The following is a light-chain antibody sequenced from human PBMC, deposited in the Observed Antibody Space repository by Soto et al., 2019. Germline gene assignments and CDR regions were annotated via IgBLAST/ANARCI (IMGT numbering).Light chain of an antibody. CDR2: EGT. CDR3: CSYEVTSTLS. V-gene: IGLV2-23*01. Sequence: QSALTQPASVSGSPGQSITISCTGISIYVANYHLVSWYQHHPGKAPKLMIYEGTKRPSGVSNRFSGSESGNTASLTISGLQAEDEATYYCCSYEVTSTLSFGGGTKLTVL. CDR1: SIYVANYHL. J-gene: IGLJ2*01.